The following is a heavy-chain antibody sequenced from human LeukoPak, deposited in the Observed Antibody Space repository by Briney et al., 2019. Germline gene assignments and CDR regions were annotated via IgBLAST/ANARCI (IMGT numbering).Heavy chain of an antibody. V-gene: IGHV4-59*01. D-gene: IGHD6-19*01. J-gene: IGHJ4*02. CDR1: GDSITSYY. CDR3: ARAGGGWSPVDH. Sequence: SETLSLTCTVSGDSITSYYWTGIRQPPGKGLEWIGYISDSGSTNYVPSLKSRVTISLDTSKNQFSLKLTSVTAADSAVYYCARAGGGWSPVDHWGQGTLVIVSS. CDR2: ISDSGST.